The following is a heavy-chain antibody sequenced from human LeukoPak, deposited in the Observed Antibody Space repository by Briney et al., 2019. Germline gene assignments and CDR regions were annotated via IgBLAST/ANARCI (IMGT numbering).Heavy chain of an antibody. CDR2: INPSGGST. J-gene: IGHJ4*02. CDR1: GYTFTSYY. D-gene: IGHD3-10*01. CDR3: ATYYSDTSARD. V-gene: IGHV1-46*01. Sequence: ASVKVSCKASGYTFTSYYMHWVRQAPGQGLEWMGIINPSGGSTSYAQKFQGRVTMTRDTSISTAYMELSSLRSDDTAVYFCATYYSDTSARDWGQGTLVTVSS.